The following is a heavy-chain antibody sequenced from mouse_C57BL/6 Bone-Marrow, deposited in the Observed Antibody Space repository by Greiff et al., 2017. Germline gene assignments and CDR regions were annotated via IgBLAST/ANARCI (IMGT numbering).Heavy chain of an antibody. V-gene: IGHV5-6*01. CDR3: GRLDSSGPCAY. Sequence: EVKVVESGGDLVKPGGSLKLSCAASGFTFSSYGMSWVRQTPDKRLEWVATISSGGSYTYYPDSVKGRFTISRDNAKNTLYLQMSSLTSEDTAMYYGGRLDSSGPCAYGGQGTLGTVSA. CDR1: GFTFSSYG. J-gene: IGHJ3*01. D-gene: IGHD3-2*02. CDR2: ISSGGSYT.